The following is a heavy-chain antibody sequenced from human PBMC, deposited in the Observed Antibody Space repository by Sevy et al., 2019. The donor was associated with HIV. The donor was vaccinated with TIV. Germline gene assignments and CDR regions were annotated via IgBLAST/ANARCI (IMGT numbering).Heavy chain of an antibody. V-gene: IGHV3-30*04. D-gene: IGHD3-16*01. J-gene: IGHJ4*02. CDR3: ARDRGEILSSAFDF. Sequence: GGSLRLSCVTSGFTFGDYRMHWLRQAPGKGLEWVAVISYDERNQKYNADSVKGRFTISRDNSKNTLYLLMNSLRAEDTAIYYCARDRGEILSSAFDFWGQGTLVTVSS. CDR1: GFTFGDYR. CDR2: ISYDERNQK.